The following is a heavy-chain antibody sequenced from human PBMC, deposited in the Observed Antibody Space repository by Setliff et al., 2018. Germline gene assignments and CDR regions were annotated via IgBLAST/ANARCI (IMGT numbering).Heavy chain of an antibody. CDR3: AKIKPGGGSFDI. CDR1: GDSISSGINY. D-gene: IGHD3-10*01. J-gene: IGHJ3*02. Sequence: SETLSLTCTVSGDSISSGINYWSWIRQPAGKGLEWIGHIDPSGNTNYSPSLKSRVTISGDTSKNQFSLKLTSVTAADTAVYYCAKIKPGGGSFDIWGQGTMVTVSS. V-gene: IGHV4-61*09. CDR2: IDPSGNT.